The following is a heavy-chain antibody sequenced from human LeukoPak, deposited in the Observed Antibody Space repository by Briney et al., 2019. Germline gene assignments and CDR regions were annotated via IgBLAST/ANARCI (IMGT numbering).Heavy chain of an antibody. D-gene: IGHD6-13*01. J-gene: IGHJ4*02. V-gene: IGHV3-7*01. Sequence: PGGSLRLSCAASGFTFNTSFMSWVRQAPGKGLEWVANIKEDGSEKKHVDSVTGRFTISRDNARNSLYLQMNSLRAEDTAVYYCARRAAAGTGFFDSWGQGTLVTVSS. CDR2: IKEDGSEK. CDR1: GFTFNTSF. CDR3: ARRAAAGTGFFDS.